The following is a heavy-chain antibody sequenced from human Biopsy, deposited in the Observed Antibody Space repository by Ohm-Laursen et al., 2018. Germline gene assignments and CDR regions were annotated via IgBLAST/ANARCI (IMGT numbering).Heavy chain of an antibody. CDR2: IYSGGST. CDR3: SKSGWPENDAFDI. J-gene: IGHJ3*02. CDR1: GFTVSSNY. Sequence: SLRLSCAASGFTVSSNYMSWVRQAPGKGLEWVSVIYSGGSTYYADSVKGRFTISRDNSKNTLYLQMNSLRAEDRAVYYCSKSGWPENDAFDIWGQGTMVTASS. V-gene: IGHV3-53*01. D-gene: IGHD6-19*01.